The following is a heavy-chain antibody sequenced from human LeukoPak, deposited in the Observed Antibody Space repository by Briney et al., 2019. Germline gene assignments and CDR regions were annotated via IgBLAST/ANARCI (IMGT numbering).Heavy chain of an antibody. Sequence: GGSLRLSCAASGFTFSDHYMSWIRQAPGKGLEWVSYISNIGNTMYHADSVKGRFTISRDNAKNSLYLEMSSLRAEDTAVYYCARERITFGRVIVPNYFDSWGQGTLGTVSS. CDR3: ARERITFGRVIVPNYFDS. CDR2: ISNIGNTM. CDR1: GFTFSDHY. J-gene: IGHJ4*02. D-gene: IGHD3-16*02. V-gene: IGHV3-11*04.